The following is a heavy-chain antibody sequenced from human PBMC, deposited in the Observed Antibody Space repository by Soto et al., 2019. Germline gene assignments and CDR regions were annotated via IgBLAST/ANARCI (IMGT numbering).Heavy chain of an antibody. CDR3: AREVVVAATPWFDP. CDR1: GGSFSGYY. CDR2: INHSGST. Sequence: QVQLQQWGAGLLKPSETLSLTCAVYGGSFSGYYWSWIRQPPGKGLEWIGEINHSGSTNYNSSLKSRVTISVDTSKNQFSLKLSSVTAADTAVYYCAREVVVAATPWFDPWGQGTLVTVSS. J-gene: IGHJ5*02. D-gene: IGHD2-15*01. V-gene: IGHV4-34*01.